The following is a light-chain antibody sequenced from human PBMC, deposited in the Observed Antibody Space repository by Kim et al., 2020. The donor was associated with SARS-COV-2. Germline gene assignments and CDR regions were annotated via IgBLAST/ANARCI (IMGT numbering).Light chain of an antibody. CDR1: SLRSYY. V-gene: IGLV3-19*01. J-gene: IGLJ2*01. CDR3: NSRDTNNNVI. CDR2: GKN. Sequence: VALGQTVRIKCQGDSLRSYYATWYQQKPGEAPIVVIYGKNNRPSGIPDRFSGSSSGNTASLTITATQAGDEADYYCNSRDTNNNVIFGGGTQLTVL.